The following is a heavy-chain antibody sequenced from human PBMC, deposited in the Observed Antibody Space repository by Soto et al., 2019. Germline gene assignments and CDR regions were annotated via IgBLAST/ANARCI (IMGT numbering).Heavy chain of an antibody. D-gene: IGHD3-16*01. V-gene: IGHV4-34*01. Sequence: QVQLQQWGAGLLKASETLSLTCAVVGDSLRGQSWNWIRQSPGKGLEWIGELDQSGGTNYNPSLKSRAIISDDTSKNQFSLTLTSLTDADTAVYYCAREDSYGWAGESLDVWGQGTTVTVSS. CDR1: GDSLRGQS. J-gene: IGHJ6*02. CDR2: LDQSGGT. CDR3: AREDSYGWAGESLDV.